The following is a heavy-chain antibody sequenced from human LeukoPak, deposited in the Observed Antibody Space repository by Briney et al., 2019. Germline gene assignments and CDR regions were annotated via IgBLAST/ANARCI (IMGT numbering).Heavy chain of an antibody. Sequence: GASVKVSCKASGYTFTGYYMHWVRQAPGQGLEWMGWINTNTGNPTYAQGFTGRFVFSLDTSVSTAYLQISSLKAEDTAVYYCARGIYDFWSETLDYWGQGTLVTVSS. V-gene: IGHV7-4-1*02. D-gene: IGHD3-3*01. CDR3: ARGIYDFWSETLDY. J-gene: IGHJ4*02. CDR2: INTNTGNP. CDR1: GYTFTGYY.